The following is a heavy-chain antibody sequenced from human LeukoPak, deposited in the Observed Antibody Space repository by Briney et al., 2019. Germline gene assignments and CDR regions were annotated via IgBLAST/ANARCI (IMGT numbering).Heavy chain of an antibody. Sequence: GASVKVSCKASGYTFTGYYMHWVRQAPGQGLEWMGRINLNSGGANYAQKFQGRVTMTRDTSISTAYMDLSRLRSDDTAVYYCARDPYSSSWYLKNWGQGTLVTVSS. V-gene: IGHV1-2*06. J-gene: IGHJ4*02. CDR3: ARDPYSSSWYLKN. CDR2: INLNSGGA. CDR1: GYTFTGYY. D-gene: IGHD6-13*01.